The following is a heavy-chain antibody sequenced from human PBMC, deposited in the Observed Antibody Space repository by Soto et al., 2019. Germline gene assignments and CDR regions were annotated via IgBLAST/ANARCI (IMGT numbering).Heavy chain of an antibody. CDR2: ISFDSRDK. V-gene: IGHV3-33*05. J-gene: IGHJ3*01. CDR1: GFTFSAYG. D-gene: IGHD2-21*02. Sequence: QVQLVESGGGVVQPGRSLRLSCAASGFTFSAYGIHWVRQAPGKGLEWVATISFDSRDKLYVDSMNGRLTISRENSRNTVYLQVESLRAEDTAVYHCARVCGGDCGNAFDVWGQGTVVAVSP. CDR3: ARVCGGDCGNAFDV.